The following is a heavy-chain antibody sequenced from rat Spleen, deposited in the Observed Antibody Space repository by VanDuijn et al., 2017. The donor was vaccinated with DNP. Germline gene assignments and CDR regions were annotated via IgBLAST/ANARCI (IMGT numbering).Heavy chain of an antibody. J-gene: IGHJ2*01. Sequence: EVQLVESGGGLVQPGRSLILSCTASGFTFSDHNMAWVRQAPKKGLEWVATISYDGSSTYYRDSVKGRFIIPRNNAKSSLYLQMDSLRSDDTATYYCAGRPPPTRGPFDYWGLGVMVTVSS. D-gene: IGHD1-4*01. CDR3: AGRPPPTRGPFDY. V-gene: IGHV5-7*01. CDR2: ISYDGSST. CDR1: GFTFSDHN.